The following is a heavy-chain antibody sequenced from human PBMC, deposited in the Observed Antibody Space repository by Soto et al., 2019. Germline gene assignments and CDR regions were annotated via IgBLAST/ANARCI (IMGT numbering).Heavy chain of an antibody. V-gene: IGHV3-33*01. J-gene: IGHJ5*02. D-gene: IGHD3-10*01. CDR3: ARDRFGGTEGTNWLDP. Sequence: QEQLVQSGGGVVQPGRSLRLSCAASGFKFNSYGMHWVRQAPGKGLEWVAVISYDGSDTSYGDSVKGRFTISRDNSKNTLLLQMSSLRLDDTAVYYCARDRFGGTEGTNWLDPWGQGSLVTVSS. CDR2: ISYDGSDT. CDR1: GFKFNSYG.